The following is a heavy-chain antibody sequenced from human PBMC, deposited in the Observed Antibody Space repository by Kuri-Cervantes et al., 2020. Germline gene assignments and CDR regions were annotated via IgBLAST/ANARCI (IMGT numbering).Heavy chain of an antibody. Sequence: LSLTCEASGFTFRRSDMYWVRPTAARGLGWVSAIGTTGDTYYLGSVKGRFIIAREKAKESLYLQMNSLRDGDTAVYACAREVSDRDSRVWHLDLWGLGTLVTVSS. CDR2: IGTTGDT. CDR3: AREVSDRDSRVWHLDL. V-gene: IGHV3-13*01. CDR1: GFTFRRSD. D-gene: IGHD3-22*01. J-gene: IGHJ2*01.